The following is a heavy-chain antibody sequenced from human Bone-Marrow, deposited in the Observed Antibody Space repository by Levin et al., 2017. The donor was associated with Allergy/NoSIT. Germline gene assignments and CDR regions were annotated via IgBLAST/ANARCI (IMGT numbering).Heavy chain of an antibody. CDR2: VYYNGNT. Sequence: SETLSLTCTVSGVSVSSTSFYWSWIRQPPGTGLEWIGYVYYNGNTNYNPSLRSRVAMSVDTSKNQFSLRLRSVTAADTAFYYCARDHRPHLYCYDGACYRFDPWGQGTLVTVSS. CDR3: ARDHRPHLYCYDGACYRFDP. J-gene: IGHJ5*02. D-gene: IGHD2-15*01. CDR1: GVSVSSTSFY. V-gene: IGHV4-61*01.